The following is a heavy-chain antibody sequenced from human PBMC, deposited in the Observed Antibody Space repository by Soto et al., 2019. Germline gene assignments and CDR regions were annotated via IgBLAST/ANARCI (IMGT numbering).Heavy chain of an antibody. CDR3: ARHSGPYSSSSPVGY. D-gene: IGHD6-6*01. CDR1: GYSFTIYW. Sequence: GESLKISCKGSGYSFTIYWITWVRQMTGKGLEWMGWIDPSDSYTSYSPSFQGHVTISANKSVSTAYLQWSTLKASDTAMYYCARHSGPYSSSSPVGYWGQGTLVTVS. J-gene: IGHJ4*02. CDR2: IDPSDSYT. V-gene: IGHV5-10-1*01.